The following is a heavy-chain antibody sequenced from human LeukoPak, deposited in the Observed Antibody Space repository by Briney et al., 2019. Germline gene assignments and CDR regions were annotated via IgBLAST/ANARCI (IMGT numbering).Heavy chain of an antibody. V-gene: IGHV4-34*01. CDR1: GGSFSGYY. J-gene: IGHJ4*02. Sequence: SETLSLTCAVYGGSFSGYYWSWIRQPPGKGLEWIGEINHSGSTNYNPSLKSRVTISVDTSKNQFSLKLSSVTAADTAVYYCAREGAAAARYRGQGTLVTVSS. CDR3: AREGAAAARY. CDR2: INHSGST. D-gene: IGHD6-13*01.